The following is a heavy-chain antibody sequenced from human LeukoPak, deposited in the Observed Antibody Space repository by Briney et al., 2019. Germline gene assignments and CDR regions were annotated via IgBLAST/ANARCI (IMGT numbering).Heavy chain of an antibody. CDR3: ARHLYRGRGRSSSDY. Sequence: GESLKISCKGSGYSFTSYHIAWVRQMPGEGLEWMGLIYPGDSETTYSPSFQGQVTISADKSIDTAYLQWTSLNVSDTAIYYCARHLYRGRGRSSSDYWGQGTLVTVSS. J-gene: IGHJ4*02. D-gene: IGHD6-6*01. CDR2: IYPGDSET. CDR1: GYSFTSYH. V-gene: IGHV5-51*01.